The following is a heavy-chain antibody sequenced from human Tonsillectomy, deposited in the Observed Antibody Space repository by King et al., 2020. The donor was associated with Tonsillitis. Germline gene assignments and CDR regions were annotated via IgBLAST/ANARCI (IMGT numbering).Heavy chain of an antibody. V-gene: IGHV4-39*01. CDR3: ARTYSNHYYSYGMDV. D-gene: IGHD4-11*01. CDR1: GGSISRSSYY. J-gene: IGHJ6*02. CDR2: IDHSGSS. Sequence: QLQESGPGLVKPSETLSLTCTVSGGSISRSSYYWDWIRQPPGKGLEWIGSIDHSGSSYYNPSLNSRVTITVDTSKNQFSLKLSPGTAADTAVYYFARTYSNHYYSYGMDVWGQGTTVTVSS.